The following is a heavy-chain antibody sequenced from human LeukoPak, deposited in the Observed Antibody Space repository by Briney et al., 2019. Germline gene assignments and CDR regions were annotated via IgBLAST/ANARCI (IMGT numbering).Heavy chain of an antibody. Sequence: PTGGSLRLSCAASGFTFSSYDMPWVRQATGKGLEWVSAIGTAGDTYYPGSVKGRFTISRENAKNSLYLQMNSLRAGDTAVYYCARGGYSYGLNYYYGMDVWGQGTTVTVSS. CDR1: GFTFSSYD. CDR3: ARGGYSYGLNYYYGMDV. D-gene: IGHD5-18*01. CDR2: IGTAGDT. V-gene: IGHV3-13*01. J-gene: IGHJ6*02.